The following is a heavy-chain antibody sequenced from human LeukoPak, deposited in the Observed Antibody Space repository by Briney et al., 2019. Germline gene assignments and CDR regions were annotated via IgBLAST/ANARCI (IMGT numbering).Heavy chain of an antibody. D-gene: IGHD6-19*01. CDR2: ISSSSSTI. J-gene: IGHJ4*02. V-gene: IGHV3-11*04. Sequence: PGGSLRLSCAASGFTFSDYYMSWIRQAPGKGLEWVSYISSSSSTIYYADSVKGRFTISRDNAKNSLYLQMNSLRAEDTAVYYCARDTSGYSSGPDNFDYWGQGTLVTVSS. CDR3: ARDTSGYSSGPDNFDY. CDR1: GFTFSDYY.